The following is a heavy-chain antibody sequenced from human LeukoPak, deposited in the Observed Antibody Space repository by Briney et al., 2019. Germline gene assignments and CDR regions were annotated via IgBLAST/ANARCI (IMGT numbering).Heavy chain of an antibody. V-gene: IGHV3-66*01. D-gene: IGHD1/OR15-1a*01. J-gene: IGHJ4*02. CDR2: IYSGGGT. CDR1: GFTVSSNY. CDR3: ARDPGKINNT. Sequence: PGGSLRLSCAASGFTVSSNYMSWVRQAPGKGLECVSVIYSGGGTFYADSVKGRFTISRDNSKNTVYLQTNSLRAEDTAVYYCARDPGKINNTWGQGTLVTVSS.